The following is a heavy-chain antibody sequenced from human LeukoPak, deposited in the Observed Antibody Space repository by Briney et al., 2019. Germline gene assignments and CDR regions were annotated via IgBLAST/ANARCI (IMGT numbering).Heavy chain of an antibody. Sequence: SETLSLTCNVSGDSISSYYWSWIRQPPGEGLEWIGYIYTSGTTSYNPSLKSRVTISVDTSKNQFSLRLSSVTAADTAVYYCARSYYDFLTGYYLGYWGQGTLVTVSS. D-gene: IGHD3-9*01. CDR3: ARSYYDFLTGYYLGY. V-gene: IGHV4-4*09. J-gene: IGHJ4*02. CDR2: IYTSGTT. CDR1: GDSISSYY.